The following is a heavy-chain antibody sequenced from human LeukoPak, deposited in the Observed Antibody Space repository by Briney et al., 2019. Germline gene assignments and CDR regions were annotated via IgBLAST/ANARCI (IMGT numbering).Heavy chain of an antibody. CDR3: PRASVATSYWAFDY. D-gene: IGHD5-12*01. V-gene: IGHV6-1*01. Sequence: SQTLSLTCVISGDSVSSSTVTWNWIRQSPSRGLEWLGRTYYRSKWYNDYAVSVKSRITINPDTSKNQFSLQLNSVTPEDTAIYYCPRASVATSYWAFDYWGQGTLVTVSS. J-gene: IGHJ4*02. CDR1: GDSVSSSTVT. CDR2: TYYRSKWYN.